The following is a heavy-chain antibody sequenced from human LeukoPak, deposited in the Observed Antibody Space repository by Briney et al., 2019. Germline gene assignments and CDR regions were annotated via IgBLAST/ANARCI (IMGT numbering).Heavy chain of an antibody. CDR2: ISGSGGST. CDR1: GFTFSSYA. CDR3: ARRARNWGNAFDI. D-gene: IGHD7-27*01. J-gene: IGHJ3*02. V-gene: IGHV3-23*01. Sequence: GGSLRLSCAASGFTFSSYAMSWVRQAPGKGLEWLSSISGSGGSTYYADSVKGRFTISRDNAKNSLYLQMNSLRAEDTAVYYCARRARNWGNAFDIWGQGTLVTVSS.